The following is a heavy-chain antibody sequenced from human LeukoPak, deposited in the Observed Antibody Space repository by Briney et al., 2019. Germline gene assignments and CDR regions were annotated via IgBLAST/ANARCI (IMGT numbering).Heavy chain of an antibody. CDR2: IYYSGST. D-gene: IGHD2-2*02. Sequence: PSQTLSLTCTVSGGSISSGDYYWSWIRQPPGKGLEWIGYIYYSGSTYYNPSLKSRVTISVDTSKNQFSLKQSSVTAADTAVYYCARDLGYCSSTSCYTPNWFDPWGQGTLVTVSS. CDR1: GGSISSGDYY. J-gene: IGHJ5*02. V-gene: IGHV4-30-4*01. CDR3: ARDLGYCSSTSCYTPNWFDP.